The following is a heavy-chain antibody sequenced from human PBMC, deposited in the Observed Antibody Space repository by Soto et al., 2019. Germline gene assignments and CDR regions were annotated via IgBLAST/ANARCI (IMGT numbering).Heavy chain of an antibody. V-gene: IGHV1-18*04. CDR1: GYTFTIYG. CDR2: ISAYNGNT. D-gene: IGHD5-12*01. J-gene: IGHJ4*02. Sequence: QVQLVQSGAEVKKPGASVKVSCKASGYTFTIYGLNWVRQAPGQGLEWMGWISAYNGNTNYVQKLQGRVTMTTDTSTNTAYMELRSLRSDDTAVYYCARLSAPSAYDSRDYWGQGTLVTVSS. CDR3: ARLSAPSAYDSRDY.